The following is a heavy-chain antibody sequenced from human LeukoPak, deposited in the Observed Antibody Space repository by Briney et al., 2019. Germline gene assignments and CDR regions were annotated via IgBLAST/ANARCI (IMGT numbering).Heavy chain of an antibody. J-gene: IGHJ3*02. CDR3: ARQAIVVVTRGAFDI. D-gene: IGHD3-22*01. CDR1: SGSISGYY. CDR2: IYYSGST. V-gene: IGHV4-39*01. Sequence: PSETLSLTCAVYSGSISGYYWGWIRQSPGKGLEWIGSIYYSGSTYYNPSLKSRVTISVDTSKNQFSLKLSSVTAADTAVYYCARQAIVVVTRGAFDIWGQGTMVTVSS.